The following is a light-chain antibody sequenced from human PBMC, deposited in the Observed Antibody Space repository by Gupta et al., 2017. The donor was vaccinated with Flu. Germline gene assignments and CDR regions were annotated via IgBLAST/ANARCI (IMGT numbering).Light chain of an antibody. J-gene: IGLJ1*01. V-gene: IGLV2-14*01. CDR2: EVS. CDR3: SSYTSSSTYV. CDR1: SSDVGGFNY. Sequence: QSALTQPAAVSGSPGQSITISCTGTSSDVGGFNYVSWYQQPPAKAPKFMVYEVSNRPAGVSNRLSGSKSGNTASLTISGLQAEDEADYYCSSYTSSSTYVFGTGTKVTVL.